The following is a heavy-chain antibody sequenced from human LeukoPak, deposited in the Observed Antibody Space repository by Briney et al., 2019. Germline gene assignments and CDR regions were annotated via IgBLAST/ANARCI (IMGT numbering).Heavy chain of an antibody. CDR1: GFTFSSYS. J-gene: IGHJ4*02. Sequence: GGSLRLSCAASGFTFSSYSMNWVRQAPGKWLERVSSISSSSTYIYYAVSVKGRFTISRDNAENSLYLQMNSLRAEDTAVYYCVRGIRGAYHYFEYWGQGTLVTVSS. CDR2: ISSSSTYI. D-gene: IGHD3-10*01. CDR3: VRGIRGAYHYFEY. V-gene: IGHV3-21*01.